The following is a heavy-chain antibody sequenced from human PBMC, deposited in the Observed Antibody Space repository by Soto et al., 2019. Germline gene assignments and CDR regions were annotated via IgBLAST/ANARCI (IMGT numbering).Heavy chain of an antibody. CDR3: ARDSRVDVPDYFDN. CDR1: GFIIPSCV. D-gene: IGHD3-10*02. CDR2: IGSDGTHK. V-gene: IGHV3-30*01. J-gene: IGHJ4*02. Sequence: QVRLVESGGGLVRPGRSLRLSCAASGFIIPSCVIHWIRQAPGKGLEWVAVIGSDGTHKYYGDSVQGRFTISRDTSQNMVFLQMDRLTAEDTALYYCARDSRVDVPDYFDNWGQGTLVTVSS.